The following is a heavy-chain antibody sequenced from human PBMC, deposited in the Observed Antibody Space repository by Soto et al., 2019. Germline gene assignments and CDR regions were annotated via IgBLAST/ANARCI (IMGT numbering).Heavy chain of an antibody. J-gene: IGHJ4*02. CDR3: VRGDGDRYDGHGYLGRH. D-gene: IGHD3-22*01. V-gene: IGHV3-74*01. Sequence: EVQLVESGGGLVQPGGPLRLSCAASGFTFSIYWMHWVRQAPGKGLVWVSRMNMDGSRTSYADFAKGRFTISRDDAKSTVYLQMSNLRAEDTAVYYCVRGDGDRYDGHGYLGRHWGQGTLVTVSS. CDR2: MNMDGSRT. CDR1: GFTFSIYW.